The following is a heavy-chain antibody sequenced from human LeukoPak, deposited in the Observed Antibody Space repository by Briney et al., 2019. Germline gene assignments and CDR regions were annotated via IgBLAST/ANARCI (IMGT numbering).Heavy chain of an antibody. Sequence: PSETLSLTCAVYGGSFSGYYWSWIRQPPGKGPEWIGEINHSGSTNYNPSLKSRVTISVDTSKNQFSLKLSSVTAADTAVYYCARGRYCSSTSCHFDYWGQGTLVTVSS. CDR2: INHSGST. V-gene: IGHV4-34*01. CDR1: GGSFSGYY. CDR3: ARGRYCSSTSCHFDY. D-gene: IGHD2-2*01. J-gene: IGHJ4*02.